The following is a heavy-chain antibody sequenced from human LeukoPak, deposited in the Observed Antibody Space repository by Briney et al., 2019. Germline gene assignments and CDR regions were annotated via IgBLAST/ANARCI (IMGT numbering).Heavy chain of an antibody. CDR2: ISSSSSYI. J-gene: IGHJ6*03. V-gene: IGHV3-21*01. CDR3: AKGGNYNSYYYYMDV. Sequence: GGSLRLSCAASGFTFSSYDMNWVRQAPGKGLEWVSSISSSSSYIYYAGSVKGRFTISRDNAKNSLYLQMNSLRAEDTAVYYCAKGGNYNSYYYYMDVWGKGTTVTVSS. CDR1: GFTFSSYD. D-gene: IGHD5-24*01.